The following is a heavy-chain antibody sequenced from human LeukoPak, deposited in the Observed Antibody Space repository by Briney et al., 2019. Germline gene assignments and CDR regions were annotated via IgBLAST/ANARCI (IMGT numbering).Heavy chain of an antibody. CDR1: GFTFSSYW. V-gene: IGHV3-74*01. CDR2: INSDGSST. D-gene: IGHD1-26*01. J-gene: IGHJ4*02. CDR3: ARGTGSYYSLGY. Sequence: GGSLRLSCAASGFTFSSYWMHWDRQAPGKGLVWVSRINSDGSSTSYADSVKGRFTISRDNAKNTLYLQMDSLRAEDTAMYYCARGTGSYYSLGYWGQGTLVTVSS.